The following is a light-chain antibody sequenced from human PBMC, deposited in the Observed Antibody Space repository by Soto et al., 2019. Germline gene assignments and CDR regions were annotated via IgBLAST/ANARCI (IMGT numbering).Light chain of an antibody. J-gene: IGLJ2*01. CDR1: SSNIGAYD. CDR3: ATWDGSLNGVV. Sequence: QSVLTQPPSVSGAPGQRVTISCTGSSSNIGAYDVHWYQQLPGTAPKLLISGNNNRPSGVPDRFSGSKSGTSASLAISGLQSEDETHYYCATWDGSLNGVVFGGGTKLTVL. CDR2: GNN. V-gene: IGLV1-40*01.